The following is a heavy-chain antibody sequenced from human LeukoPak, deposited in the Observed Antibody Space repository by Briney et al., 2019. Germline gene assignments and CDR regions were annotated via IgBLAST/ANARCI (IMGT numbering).Heavy chain of an antibody. J-gene: IGHJ4*02. CDR1: GGSISSYY. CDR3: AGESGQWLVRAFDY. D-gene: IGHD6-19*01. V-gene: IGHV4-59*01. Sequence: SETLSLTRTVSGGSISSYYWSWIRQPPGKGLEWIGYIYYSGSTNYNPSLKSRVTISVDTSKNQFSLKLSPVTAADTAVYYCAGESGQWLVRAFDYWGQGTLVTVPS. CDR2: IYYSGST.